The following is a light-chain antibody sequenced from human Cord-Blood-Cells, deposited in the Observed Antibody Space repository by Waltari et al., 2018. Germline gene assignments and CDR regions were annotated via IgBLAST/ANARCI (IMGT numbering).Light chain of an antibody. Sequence: QSALTQPASVSGSPGQSTTIPCTGTSSDVGSFNLVSWYQQQPGKAPKPLFYEGSKRPSGVSNRFSGSKSGNTASLTISGLQAEDEADYYCCSYAGSSTWVFGGGTKLTVL. CDR3: CSYAGSSTWV. V-gene: IGLV2-23*01. CDR1: SSDVGSFNL. CDR2: EGS. J-gene: IGLJ3*02.